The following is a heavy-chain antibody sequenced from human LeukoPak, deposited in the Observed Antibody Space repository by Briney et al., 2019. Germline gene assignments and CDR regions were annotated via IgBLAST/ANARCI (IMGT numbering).Heavy chain of an antibody. CDR1: GYTFTSYG. J-gene: IGHJ5*02. V-gene: IGHV1-18*01. D-gene: IGHD6-13*01. CDR3: ARDSPWKGIAAAGLNWFDP. Sequence: WASVKVSCKAPGYTFTSYGISWVRQAPGQGLEWMGWISAYNGNTNYAQKLQGRVTMTTDTSTSTAYMELRSLRSDDTAVYYCARDSPWKGIAAAGLNWFDPWGQGTLVTVSS. CDR2: ISAYNGNT.